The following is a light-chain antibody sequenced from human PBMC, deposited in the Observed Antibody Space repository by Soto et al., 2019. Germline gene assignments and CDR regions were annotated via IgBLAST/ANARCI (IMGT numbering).Light chain of an antibody. CDR3: QSYDSSLSGYV. J-gene: IGLJ1*01. CDR2: GNT. CDR1: SSNIGAGYD. V-gene: IGLV1-40*01. Sequence: QSVLTQPSSVSGAPGQRITISCTGSSSNIGAGYDVHWYQQVPGTAPKLLIHGNTNRPSGVPDRFSGSKSGTSASLAITGLQAEDEADYYCQSYDSSLSGYVFGTGTKVNV.